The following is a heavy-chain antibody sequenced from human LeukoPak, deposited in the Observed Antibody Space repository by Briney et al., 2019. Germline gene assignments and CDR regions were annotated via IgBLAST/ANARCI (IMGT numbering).Heavy chain of an antibody. Sequence: SETLSLTCTVSGGSISSYYWSWIRQPPGKGLEWIGYIYYSRSTNYNPSLKSRVTISVDTSKNQFSLKLSSVTAADTAVYYCARGRDGYKRFDYWGQGTLVTVSS. CDR3: ARGRDGYKRFDY. V-gene: IGHV4-59*01. CDR1: GGSISSYY. CDR2: IYYSRST. D-gene: IGHD5-24*01. J-gene: IGHJ4*02.